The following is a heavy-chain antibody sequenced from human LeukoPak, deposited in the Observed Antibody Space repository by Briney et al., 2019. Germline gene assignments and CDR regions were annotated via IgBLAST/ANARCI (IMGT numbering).Heavy chain of an antibody. CDR1: GFTFSSYG. CDR3: AKAHGSSSCPDY. CDR2: ISYDGSNK. J-gene: IGHJ4*02. V-gene: IGHV3-30*18. Sequence: PGGSLRLSCAAPGFTFSSYGMHWVRQAPGKGLEWVAVISYDGSNKYYADSVKGRFTISRDNSKNTLYLQMNSLRAEDTAVYYCAKAHGSSSCPDYWGQGTLVTVSS. D-gene: IGHD6-13*01.